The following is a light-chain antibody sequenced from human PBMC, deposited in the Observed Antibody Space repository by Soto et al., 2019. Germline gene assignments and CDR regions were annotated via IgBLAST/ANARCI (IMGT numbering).Light chain of an antibody. CDR3: GTWDSSLSAVV. V-gene: IGLV1-51*01. CDR2: DHT. J-gene: IGLJ2*01. Sequence: HSVLTQPPSVSAAPGQRVAISCSGSSSNIGNNYVSWYQHLPGTAPKLLIYDHTKRPSGIPDRFSGSKSGTSATLGITGLQTGDEADYYCGTWDSSLSAVVFGGGTKLTVL. CDR1: SSNIGNNY.